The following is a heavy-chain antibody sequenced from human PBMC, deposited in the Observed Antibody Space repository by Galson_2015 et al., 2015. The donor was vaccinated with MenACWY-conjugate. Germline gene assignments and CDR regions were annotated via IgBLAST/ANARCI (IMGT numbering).Heavy chain of an antibody. CDR1: GFTVNTNY. V-gene: IGHV3-53*01. J-gene: IGHJ6*03. CDR2: IYSGGST. Sequence: SLRLSCAAPGFTVNTNYMTWVRQAPGKGLEWVSIIYSGGSTYYPDSVRGRFTISRDNSKNTLYLQMDSLRADDTAVYYWARAGSENCRTPNCLSLGAKFSYYYYMDVLGKGTTVTISS. D-gene: IGHD1-26*01. CDR3: ARAGSENCRTPNCLSLGAKFSYYYYMDV.